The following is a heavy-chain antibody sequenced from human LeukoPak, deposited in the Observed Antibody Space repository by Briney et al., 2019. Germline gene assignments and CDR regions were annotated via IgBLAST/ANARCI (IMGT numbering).Heavy chain of an antibody. V-gene: IGHV4-59*01. CDR1: GGSISSYY. D-gene: IGHD1-26*01. J-gene: IGHJ4*02. Sequence: SETLSLTCTVSGGSISSYYWSWIRQPPGKGLEWIGYIYYSGSTNYNPSLKSRVTIPVDTSKNQFSLKLSSVTAADAAVYYCARVNFSYADPILDYWGQGTLVTVSS. CDR3: ARVNFSYADPILDY. CDR2: IYYSGST.